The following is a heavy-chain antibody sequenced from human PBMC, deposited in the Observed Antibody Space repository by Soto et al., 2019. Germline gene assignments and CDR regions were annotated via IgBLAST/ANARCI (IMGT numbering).Heavy chain of an antibody. CDR3: GRDRRWAIDF. Sequence: GGSLRLSCAASGFSLSNYGMNWVRQAPGRGLEWVSHINDRSSAIYCADSVKGRFTISRDNAKSSLYLQINSLRDEDTAIYYCGRDRRWAIDFWGQGTLVTVSS. J-gene: IGHJ4*02. D-gene: IGHD6-13*01. CDR2: INDRSSAI. V-gene: IGHV3-48*02. CDR1: GFSLSNYG.